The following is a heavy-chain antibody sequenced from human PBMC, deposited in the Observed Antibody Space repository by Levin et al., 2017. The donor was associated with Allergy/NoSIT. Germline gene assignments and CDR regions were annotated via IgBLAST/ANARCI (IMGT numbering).Heavy chain of an antibody. D-gene: IGHD2-15*01. CDR3: ARGDRYCSGGSCYFGGESDWFDP. V-gene: IGHV1-2*02. Sequence: ASVKVSCKASGYTFTGYYMHWVRQAPGQGLEWMGWINPNSGGTNYAQKFQGRVTMTRDTSISTAYMELSRLRSDDTAVYYCARGDRYCSGGSCYFGGESDWFDPWGQGTLVTVSS. CDR1: GYTFTGYY. CDR2: INPNSGGT. J-gene: IGHJ5*02.